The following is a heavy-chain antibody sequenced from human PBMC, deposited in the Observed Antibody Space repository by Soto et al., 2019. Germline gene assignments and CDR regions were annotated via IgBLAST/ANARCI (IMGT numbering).Heavy chain of an antibody. CDR2: ISYSGGT. Sequence: TLSLTCTVSGYSISSGGYFWSWIRQHPGKGLEWIGYISYSGGTYYNPSLKTRVTISRDTSKNQFSLNLSSVTAADTAVYYCARGVYYWGQGTLVTVSS. J-gene: IGHJ4*02. CDR1: GYSISSGGYF. CDR3: ARGVYY. V-gene: IGHV4-31*03.